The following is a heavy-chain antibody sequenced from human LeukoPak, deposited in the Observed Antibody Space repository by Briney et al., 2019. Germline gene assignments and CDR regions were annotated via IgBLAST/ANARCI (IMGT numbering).Heavy chain of an antibody. Sequence: GSSVKVSCKASGHTFTSYYMHWVRQAPGQGLEWMGRIIPILGIANYAQKFQGRVTITADKSTSTAYMELSSLRSEDTAVYYCAKGTATSGFDYWVQGTLVTVSS. V-gene: IGHV1-69*02. CDR2: IIPILGIA. J-gene: IGHJ4*02. CDR3: AKGTATSGFDY. D-gene: IGHD4-17*01. CDR1: GHTFTSYY.